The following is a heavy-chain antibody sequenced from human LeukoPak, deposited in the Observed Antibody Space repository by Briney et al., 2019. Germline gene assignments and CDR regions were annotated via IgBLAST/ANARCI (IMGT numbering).Heavy chain of an antibody. CDR3: ARGGYYDFWSGPPGNWFDP. V-gene: IGHV1-8*01. CDR2: MNPNSGNT. J-gene: IGHJ5*02. D-gene: IGHD3-3*01. Sequence: ASVKVSCKASGYTFTSYDINWVRQATGQGLEWMGWMNPNSGNTGYAQKFQGRVTMTRDTSTSTVYMELSSLRSEDTAVYYCARGGYYDFWSGPPGNWFDPWGQGTLVTVSS. CDR1: GYTFTSYD.